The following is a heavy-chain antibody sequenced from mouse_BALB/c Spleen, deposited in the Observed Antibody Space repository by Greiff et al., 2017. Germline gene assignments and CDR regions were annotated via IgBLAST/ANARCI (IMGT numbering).Heavy chain of an antibody. CDR1: GYTFTDYA. V-gene: IGHV1-20*01. CDR2: INPYNGDT. J-gene: IGHJ2*01. Sequence: VQLQQSGPEVVRPGVSVKISCKGSGYTFTDYAMNWVKQSHGKSLDWIGRINPYNGDTFYNQKFKGKATLTVDKSSSTAHMELRSLTSEDSAVYYCARRGLRYFDYWGQGTTLTVSS. CDR3: ARRGLRYFDY. D-gene: IGHD1-1*01.